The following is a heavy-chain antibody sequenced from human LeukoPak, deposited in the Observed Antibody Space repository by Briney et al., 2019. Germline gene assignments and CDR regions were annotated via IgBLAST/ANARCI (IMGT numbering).Heavy chain of an antibody. CDR3: ARAKDCGGDCYSSVGAFDI. D-gene: IGHD2-21*02. J-gene: IGHJ3*02. V-gene: IGHV4-30-2*01. Sequence: PSETLSLTCAVSGGSLSSGGYSWSWIRQPPGKGLEWIGYIYHSGSTYYNPSLKSRITISVDRSKNQFSLKLSSVTAADTAVYYCARAKDCGGDCYSSVGAFDIWGQGTMVTVSS. CDR2: IYHSGST. CDR1: GGSLSSGGYS.